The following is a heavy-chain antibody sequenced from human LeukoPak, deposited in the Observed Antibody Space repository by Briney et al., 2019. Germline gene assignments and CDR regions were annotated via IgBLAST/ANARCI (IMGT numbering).Heavy chain of an antibody. J-gene: IGHJ4*02. D-gene: IGHD6-19*01. CDR1: GFTFSSYE. Sequence: PGGSLRLSCAASGFTFSSYEMNWVRRAPGKGLEWVSYISSSGSTIYYADSVKGRFTISRDNAKNSLYLQMNSLRAEDTAVYYCARDASPSPVAGTNYFDYWGQGTLVTVSS. V-gene: IGHV3-48*03. CDR3: ARDASPSPVAGTNYFDY. CDR2: ISSSGSTI.